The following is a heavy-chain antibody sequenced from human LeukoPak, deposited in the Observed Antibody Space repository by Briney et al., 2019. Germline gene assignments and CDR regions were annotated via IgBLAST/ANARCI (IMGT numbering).Heavy chain of an antibody. D-gene: IGHD3-10*01. CDR2: INSDGSST. Sequence: PGGSLRLSCAAPGFTFSSYWMHWVRQAPGKGLVWVSRINSDGSSTSYADSVKGRFTISRDNAKNTLSLQMNSLRADDTAVYYCARAHGSESYYSTFDYWGQGTLVTVSS. J-gene: IGHJ4*02. CDR1: GFTFSSYW. V-gene: IGHV3-74*01. CDR3: ARAHGSESYYSTFDY.